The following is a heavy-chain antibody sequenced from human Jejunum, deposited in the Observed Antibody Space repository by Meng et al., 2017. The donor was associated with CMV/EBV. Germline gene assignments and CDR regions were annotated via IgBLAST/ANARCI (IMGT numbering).Heavy chain of an antibody. CDR1: FTFSTDW. CDR3: ARARVPMIRGVPFDY. CDR2: IKQDGSET. Sequence: FTFSTDWMTWVRQAPGKGLEWVANIKQDGSETYYVDSVKGRFTISRDNAKSSLYLQMDSLRAGDTAMYYCARARVPMIRGVPFDYWGQGTRVTVSS. D-gene: IGHD3-10*01. J-gene: IGHJ4*02. V-gene: IGHV3-7*01.